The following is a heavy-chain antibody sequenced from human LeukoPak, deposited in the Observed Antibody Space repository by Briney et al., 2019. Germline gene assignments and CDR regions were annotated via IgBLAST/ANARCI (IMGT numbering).Heavy chain of an antibody. CDR2: IRQEGSLK. CDR1: GFTCSTYW. J-gene: IGHJ4*02. D-gene: IGHD4-17*01. CDR3: ARDKVDYASNFDY. Sequence: GGSLRLSCTASGFTCSTYWRSWVRQAPGKGLKWVADIRQEGSLKYYVDSVKGRFTISRDNAKKSLYLQMNSLRAEDTAVYYCARDKVDYASNFDYWGQGTLVTVSS. V-gene: IGHV3-7*01.